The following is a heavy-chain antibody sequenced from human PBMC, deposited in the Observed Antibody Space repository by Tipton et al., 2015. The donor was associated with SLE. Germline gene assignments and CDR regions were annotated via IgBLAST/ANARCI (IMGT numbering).Heavy chain of an antibody. D-gene: IGHD2-2*01. CDR3: ARQAYLCSTTSCPMNPDAFDI. CDR1: GVSISSGGHY. CDR2: LYYIGST. V-gene: IGHV4-30-4*08. J-gene: IGHJ3*02. Sequence: TLSLTCTVSGVSISSGGHYWSWLRQLPGKGLEWIGYLYYIGSTNYNPSLKSRVTISVDTSKNQFSLKLSSVTAADTAVYFCARQAYLCSTTSCPMNPDAFDIWGQGTMVTVSS.